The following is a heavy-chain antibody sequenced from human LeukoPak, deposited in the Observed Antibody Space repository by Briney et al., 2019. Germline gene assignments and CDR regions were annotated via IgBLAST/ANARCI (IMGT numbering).Heavy chain of an antibody. CDR2: INGNGAAT. D-gene: IGHD1-26*01. CDR3: ANGLAASGNFLLRDYYYFIDV. CDR1: GFTFNNYA. V-gene: IGHV3-23*01. Sequence: SGGSLRLSCVASGFTFNNYAMHWARQAPGKGLEWVSTINGNGAATYYADSFKGRFLISRDDSKSTVYLRMNKLRVEDSGIYYCANGLAASGNFLLRDYYYFIDVWGKGTTVIVS. J-gene: IGHJ6*03.